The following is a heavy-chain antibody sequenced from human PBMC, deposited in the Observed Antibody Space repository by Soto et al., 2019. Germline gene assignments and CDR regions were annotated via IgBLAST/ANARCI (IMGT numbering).Heavy chain of an antibody. Sequence: SETLSLTCAVSGGSISSGGYSWSWIRQPPGKGLEWIGYIYHSGSTYYNPSLKSRVTISVDRSKNQFSLKLSSVTAADTAVYYCASYDSWSGYYGMDVWGQWTTVTVSS. D-gene: IGHD3-3*01. J-gene: IGHJ6*02. CDR3: ASYDSWSGYYGMDV. V-gene: IGHV4-30-2*01. CDR1: GGSISSGGYS. CDR2: IYHSGST.